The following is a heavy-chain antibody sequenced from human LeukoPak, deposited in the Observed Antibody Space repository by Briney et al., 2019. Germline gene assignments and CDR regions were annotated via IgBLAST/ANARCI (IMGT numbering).Heavy chain of an antibody. D-gene: IGHD2-21*01. CDR3: ARETWEPTPYIVVVIATNYFDY. J-gene: IGHJ4*02. V-gene: IGHV4-4*07. Sequence: SETLSLTCTVSGGSISSYYWSWIRQPAGKGLEWIGRIYTSGSTNYNPSLKSRVTMSVDTSKNQFSLKLSSVTAADTAVYYCARETWEPTPYIVVVIATNYFDYWGQGTLVTVSS. CDR2: IYTSGST. CDR1: GGSISSYY.